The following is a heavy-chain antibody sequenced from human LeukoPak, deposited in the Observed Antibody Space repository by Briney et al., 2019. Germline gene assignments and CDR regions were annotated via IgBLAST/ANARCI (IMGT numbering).Heavy chain of an antibody. J-gene: IGHJ4*02. D-gene: IGHD6-19*01. CDR2: INHSGST. V-gene: IGHV4-34*01. CDR3: ARGQDSSGWYGTLNY. Sequence: PSETLSLTCAVYGGSFCGYYWTWIRQPPGKGLEWSGEINHSGSTNYNPSLKSRVTISVDTSKNQFSLKLSSVTAADTAVYYCARGQDSSGWYGTLNYWGQGTLVTVSS. CDR1: GGSFCGYY.